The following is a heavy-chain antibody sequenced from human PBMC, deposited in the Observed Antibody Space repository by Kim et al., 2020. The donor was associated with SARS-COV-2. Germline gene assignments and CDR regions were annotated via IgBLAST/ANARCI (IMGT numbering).Heavy chain of an antibody. CDR2: GST. D-gene: IGHD6-19*01. V-gene: IGHV4-4*02. Sequence: GSTNYNPSLKSRVTISVDKSKNRFSLKLSSVTAADTAVYYCARVDSSGLWGQGTLVTVSS. J-gene: IGHJ4*02. CDR3: ARVDSSGL.